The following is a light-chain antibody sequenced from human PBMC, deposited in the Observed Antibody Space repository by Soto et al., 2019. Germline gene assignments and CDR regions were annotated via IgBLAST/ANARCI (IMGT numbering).Light chain of an antibody. CDR1: QSVSSY. Sequence: EIVLRQSPATLALSRGERATLSYRASQSVSSYLAWYQQKPGQAPRLLIYDASNTATGIPARFSAGGSGTDFTITIRSLEPEDFAVYYCQQRSNWPAFGQGTRLE. CDR3: QQRSNWPA. CDR2: DAS. V-gene: IGKV3-11*01. J-gene: IGKJ5*01.